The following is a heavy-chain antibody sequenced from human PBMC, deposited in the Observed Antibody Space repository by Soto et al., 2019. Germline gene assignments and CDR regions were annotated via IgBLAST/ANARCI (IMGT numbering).Heavy chain of an antibody. CDR2: INFSTTT. Sequence: SETLSLTCAVYGGSFSGAYWSWFRQPPGKGLEWIGYINFSTTTNYNPSLKSRAIISLDTSKNQFSLNLSSVTAADTAVYYCATRTFGSNAFFDTWGQGALVTVSS. CDR3: ATRTFGSNAFFDT. V-gene: IGHV4-34*11. J-gene: IGHJ4*02. CDR1: GGSFSGAY. D-gene: IGHD3-10*01.